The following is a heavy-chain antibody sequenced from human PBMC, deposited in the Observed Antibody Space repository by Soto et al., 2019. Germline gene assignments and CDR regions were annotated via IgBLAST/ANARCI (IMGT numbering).Heavy chain of an antibody. CDR2: VTPSDGSP. CDR1: EYTFTSYY. Sequence: QVHLVQSGAEVKKPGVSVKVSCEASEYTFTSYYIHWVRQAPGQGFEWMGIVTPSDGSPTYAPKFQGRVTMTRDTSTSTVYMELSSLRSEDTAVYYCARARMHQAPYFFDYWGQGTLVTVSS. J-gene: IGHJ4*02. V-gene: IGHV1-46*01. D-gene: IGHD2-8*01. CDR3: ARARMHQAPYFFDY.